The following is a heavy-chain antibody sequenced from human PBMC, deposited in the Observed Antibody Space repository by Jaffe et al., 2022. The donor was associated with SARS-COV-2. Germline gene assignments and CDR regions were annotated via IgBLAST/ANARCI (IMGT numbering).Heavy chain of an antibody. Sequence: QMQLVQSGPEVKKPGTSVKVSCKASGFTFTSSAVQWVRQARGQRLEWIGWIVVGSGNTNYAQKFQERVTITRDMSTSTAYMELSSLRSEDTAVYYCAAEYVGFGELCYWGQGTLVTVSS. J-gene: IGHJ4*02. CDR2: IVVGSGNT. V-gene: IGHV1-58*01. CDR1: GFTFTSSA. CDR3: AAEYVGFGELCY. D-gene: IGHD3-10*01.